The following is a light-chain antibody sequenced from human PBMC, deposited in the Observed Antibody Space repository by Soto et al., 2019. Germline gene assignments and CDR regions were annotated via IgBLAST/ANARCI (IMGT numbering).Light chain of an antibody. Sequence: QSALTQPASVSGSPGQSITISCTGTSSDVGGYSYVSWYQQHPGKAPKLMIYEVSNRPSGVSNRFSGSKSGNTASLTIFGLQAEDEANYYCSSYTTSSTPLVFGTGTKLTVL. J-gene: IGLJ1*01. V-gene: IGLV2-14*01. CDR3: SSYTTSSTPLV. CDR1: SSDVGGYSY. CDR2: EVS.